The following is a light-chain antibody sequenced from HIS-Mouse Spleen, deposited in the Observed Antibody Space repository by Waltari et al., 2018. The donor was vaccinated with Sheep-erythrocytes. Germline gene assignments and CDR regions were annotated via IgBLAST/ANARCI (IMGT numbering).Light chain of an antibody. V-gene: IGKV1-12*01. J-gene: IGKJ5*01. CDR3: QQANSFPIT. CDR1: QGISSW. CDR2: ASS. Sequence: DIQMTQSPSSVSASVGDRVTITCRASQGISSWLAWYQKKPGKAPKLLIYASSSLKSGVPSRFRGSVSGTDFTLTISSLQPEDFATYYCQQANSFPITFGQGTRLEIK.